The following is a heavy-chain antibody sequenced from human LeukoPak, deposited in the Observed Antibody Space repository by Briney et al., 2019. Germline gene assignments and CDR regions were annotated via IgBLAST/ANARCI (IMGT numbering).Heavy chain of an antibody. CDR3: ARDWITGTTGYFQH. CDR1: GFNFSIYS. Sequence: PGGSLRLSCAASGFNFSIYSMNWVRQAPGKGLEWVSSISSSSSYIYYADSVKGRFTISGDNAKNSLYLQMNSLRAEDTAVYYCARDWITGTTGYFQHWGQGTLVTVSS. CDR2: ISSSSSYI. V-gene: IGHV3-21*01. D-gene: IGHD1-7*01. J-gene: IGHJ1*01.